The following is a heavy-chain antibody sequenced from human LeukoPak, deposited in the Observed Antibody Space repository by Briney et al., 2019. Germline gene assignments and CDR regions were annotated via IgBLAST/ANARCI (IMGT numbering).Heavy chain of an antibody. D-gene: IGHD3-10*01. V-gene: IGHV4-59*12. Sequence: PSETLSLTCTVSGGSINSYHWSWIRQPPGQGLEWIGYIHDSGSTSYNPALKSRATTSVDTAKNQFSLKVRSVTAADMAVYYCAKVRFGSGKFYFYYYGMDVWGQGTTVTVSS. CDR2: IHDSGST. CDR1: GGSINSYH. CDR3: AKVRFGSGKFYFYYYGMDV. J-gene: IGHJ6*02.